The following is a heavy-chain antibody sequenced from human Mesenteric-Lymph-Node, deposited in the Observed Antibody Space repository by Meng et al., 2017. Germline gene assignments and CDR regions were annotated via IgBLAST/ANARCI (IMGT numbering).Heavy chain of an antibody. Sequence: HVQLRESGPGLVKPSGTMSLTFDVSGGSSRNDQWWSWVRQAPGKGLEWIGEIYHSGRTNYNPSLKSRVTISVDTSNNQFSLKLSSVTAADTAVYYCARVGWRQWSFDLWGRGTLVTVSS. J-gene: IGHJ2*01. CDR1: GGSSRNDQW. CDR2: IYHSGRT. CDR3: ARVGWRQWSFDL. D-gene: IGHD5-18*01. V-gene: IGHV4-4*02.